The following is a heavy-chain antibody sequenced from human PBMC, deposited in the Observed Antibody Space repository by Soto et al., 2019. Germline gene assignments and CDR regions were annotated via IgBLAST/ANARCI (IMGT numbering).Heavy chain of an antibody. CDR1: GGSFSGYY. D-gene: IGHD3-3*01. CDR3: ARAFGWSGTTGPFDY. CDR2: INHSGST. J-gene: IGHJ4*02. Sequence: QVQLQQWGAGLLKPSETLSLTCAVYGGSFSGYYWSWIRQPPGKGLEWIGEINHSGSTNYNPSLKSRVTISVDTSKNQFSPKLSSVTAADTAVYYCARAFGWSGTTGPFDYWGQGTLVTVSS. V-gene: IGHV4-34*01.